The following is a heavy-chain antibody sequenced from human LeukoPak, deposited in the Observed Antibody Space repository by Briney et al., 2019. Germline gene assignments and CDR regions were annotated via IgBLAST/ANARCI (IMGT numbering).Heavy chain of an antibody. CDR2: IYYSGST. Sequence: PSETLSLTCTVSGGSISSSSYYWGWLRQPPGTGLEWIGSIYYSGSTYYNPSLKSRVTISVDTSKNQFSLKLSSVTAADTAVYYCASSPGVAGTIWGQGTLVTVSS. CDR1: GGSISSSSYY. D-gene: IGHD6-19*01. V-gene: IGHV4-39*01. J-gene: IGHJ4*02. CDR3: ASSPGVAGTI.